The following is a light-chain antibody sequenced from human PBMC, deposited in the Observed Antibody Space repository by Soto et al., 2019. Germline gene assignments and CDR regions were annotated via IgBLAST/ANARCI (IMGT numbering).Light chain of an antibody. J-gene: IGKJ1*01. Sequence: IVLTPSPATLSLSPGKRATLSCRASPNISSNLVWYHHKPGQAPRLLIYVVSNRATGIPARSSGSVSGTDFPLPISSLGPEDFAFYHRQQRRKWQRPSGQ. CDR1: PNISSN. CDR3: QQRRKWQRP. CDR2: VVS. V-gene: IGKV3-11*01.